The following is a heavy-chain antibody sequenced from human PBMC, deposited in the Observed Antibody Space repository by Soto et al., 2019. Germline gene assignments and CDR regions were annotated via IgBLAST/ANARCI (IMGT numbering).Heavy chain of an antibody. CDR3: TKHLPSKKNPRRWADAFHI. D-gene: IGHD3-16*01. J-gene: IGHJ3*02. CDR1: GFTFSNYA. CDR2: VTGRSSST. V-gene: IGHV3-23*01. Sequence: EVRLLESGGGLVQPGGSLRLSCVASGFTFSNYAMSWVRQAPGKGLEWVSVVTGRSSSTYYADSVEGRFIISRDNSRNTLFLHMNSVGAEDTAVYYCTKHLPSKKNPRRWADAFHIWGQGTILTVSS.